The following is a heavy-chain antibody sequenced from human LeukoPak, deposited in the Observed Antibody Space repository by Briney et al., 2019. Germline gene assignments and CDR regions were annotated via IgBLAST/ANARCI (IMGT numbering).Heavy chain of an antibody. Sequence: ASVKVSCKASGYTFTSYDNNWVRQATGQGLEWMGWMNPNSGNTGYAQKFQGRVTMTRNTSISTAYMELSSLRSEDTAVYYCARGRGVATKRDWFDPWGQGTLVTVSS. CDR2: MNPNSGNT. CDR1: GYTFTSYD. CDR3: ARGRGVATKRDWFDP. V-gene: IGHV1-8*01. D-gene: IGHD5-12*01. J-gene: IGHJ5*02.